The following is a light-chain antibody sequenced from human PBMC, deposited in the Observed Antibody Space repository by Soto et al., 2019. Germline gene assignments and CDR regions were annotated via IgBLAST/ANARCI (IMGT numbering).Light chain of an antibody. J-gene: IGKJ4*01. CDR1: QSVSRF. Sequence: ETVLTQSPAPLSLSPGEGATLSCRASQSVSRFFAWYQQKPGQAPRILIYGVSNRATGVPARFSGSGSGTDFTLSISSLEPEDSGVYYCQQRFTWPLTFGGGTKVEIK. CDR3: QQRFTWPLT. V-gene: IGKV3-11*01. CDR2: GVS.